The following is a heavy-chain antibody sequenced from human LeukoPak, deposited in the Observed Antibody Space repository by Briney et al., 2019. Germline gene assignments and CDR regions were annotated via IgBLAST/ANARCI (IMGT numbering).Heavy chain of an antibody. CDR1: GFTFSSYW. CDR2: IKQDGSEK. J-gene: IGHJ6*03. CDR3: ARDHYYYYYMDV. V-gene: IGHV3-7*01. Sequence: GGPLRLSCAASGFTFSSYWMSWVRQAPGEGREWVANIKQDGSEKYYVDSVKGRFTISRDNAKNSLYLQMNSLRAEDTAVYYCARDHYYYYYMDVWGKGTTVTVSS.